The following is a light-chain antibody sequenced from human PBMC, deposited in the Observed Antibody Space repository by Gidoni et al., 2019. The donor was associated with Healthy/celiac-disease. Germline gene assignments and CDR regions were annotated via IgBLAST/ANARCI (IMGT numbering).Light chain of an antibody. CDR1: QSIRSY. CDR2: AAS. V-gene: IGKV1-39*01. CDR3: QQSYSTPPWT. Sequence: IQMTQSPSSLSASVGDRVTITCRASQSIRSYLNWYQQKPGKAPKRLIYAASSLQSGVPSRFSGSGSGTDFTLTISRLQPEDFATYYCQQSYSTPPWTFXQXTKVEIK. J-gene: IGKJ1*01.